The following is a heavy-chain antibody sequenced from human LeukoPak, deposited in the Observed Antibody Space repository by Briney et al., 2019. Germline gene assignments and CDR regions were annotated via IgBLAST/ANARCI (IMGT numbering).Heavy chain of an antibody. V-gene: IGHV1-69*04. CDR3: AREAAGIVATMEANYYYYGMDV. CDR2: IIPILGIA. Sequence: ASVKVSCKASGGTFSSYAISWVRQAPGQGLEWMGRIIPILGIANYAQKFQGRVTITADKSTSTAYMELSSLRSEDTAVYYCAREAAGIVATMEANYYYYGMDVWGQGTTVTVSS. J-gene: IGHJ6*02. CDR1: GGTFSSYA. D-gene: IGHD5-12*01.